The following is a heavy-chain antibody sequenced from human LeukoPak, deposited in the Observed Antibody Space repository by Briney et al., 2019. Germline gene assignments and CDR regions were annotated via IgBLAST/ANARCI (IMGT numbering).Heavy chain of an antibody. V-gene: IGHV5-51*01. Sequence: GESLRISCKVSGYRSTNYWIAWVRQMPGKGLDFMGIILPDDSDTRYNPSFRGQVTISVDKPINTAYLQWNSLKASDTAIYYCARQGAGASHYDDTGLPRGAFDAWGQGTRLTVSS. CDR1: GYRSTNYW. J-gene: IGHJ3*01. CDR2: ILPDDSDT. CDR3: ARQGAGASHYDDTGLPRGAFDA. D-gene: IGHD3-22*01.